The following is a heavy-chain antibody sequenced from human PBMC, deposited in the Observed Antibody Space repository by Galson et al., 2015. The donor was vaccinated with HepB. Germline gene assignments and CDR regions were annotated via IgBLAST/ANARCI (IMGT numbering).Heavy chain of an antibody. D-gene: IGHD6-6*01. CDR3: ARTYSSSSRPSVNWFDP. V-gene: IGHV1-46*01. J-gene: IGHJ5*02. Sequence: SVKVSCKASGYTFTSYYMHWVRQAPGQGLEWMGIINPSGGSTSYAQKFQGRVTMTRDTSTSTVYMELSSLRSEDTAVYYCARTYSSSSRPSVNWFDPWGQGTLVTVSS. CDR1: GYTFTSYY. CDR2: INPSGGST.